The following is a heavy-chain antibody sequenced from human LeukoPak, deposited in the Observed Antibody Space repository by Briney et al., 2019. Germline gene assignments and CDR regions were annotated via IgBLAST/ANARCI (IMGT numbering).Heavy chain of an antibody. J-gene: IGHJ3*02. CDR2: ISSSGITI. Sequence: GGSLRLSCAVSGFTFSNYNMNWVRQAPGKGLEWISYISSSGITIYYTDSVKGRFTISRDDAKNSLYLQMNSLRDEDTAVYYCARTRSRAFDMWGQGTMVTVSS. CDR3: ARTRSRAFDM. V-gene: IGHV3-48*02. D-gene: IGHD2-2*01. CDR1: GFTFSNYN.